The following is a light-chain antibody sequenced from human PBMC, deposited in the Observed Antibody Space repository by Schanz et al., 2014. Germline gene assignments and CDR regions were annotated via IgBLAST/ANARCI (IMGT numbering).Light chain of an antibody. CDR1: QSVSSDY. J-gene: IGKJ2*01. CDR3: QQYGSPPYT. Sequence: EIVLTQSPGTLSLSPGERATLSCRASQSVSSDYLAWYQQKPGQGPRLLIYDASSRATGIPDRFSGSGSGTDFTLTISRLEPEDFAVYYCQQYGSPPYTFGQGTKLDIK. CDR2: DAS. V-gene: IGKV3-20*01.